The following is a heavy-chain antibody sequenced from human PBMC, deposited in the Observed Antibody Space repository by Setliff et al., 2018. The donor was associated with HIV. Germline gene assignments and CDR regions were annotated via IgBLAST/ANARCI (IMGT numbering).Heavy chain of an antibody. CDR1: GYTFSDYY. J-gene: IGHJ5*02. CDR3: ARAHLWFGESFPFDP. V-gene: IGHV1-2*02. Sequence: ASVKVSCKASGYTFSDYYMHWVRQAPGQGLEWMGWINPNSGGTNYAQKFQGRVNMTRDTSISTTYMELSRLRSDDTAVYYCARAHLWFGESFPFDPRGKGTLVTVSS. CDR2: INPNSGGT. D-gene: IGHD3-10*01.